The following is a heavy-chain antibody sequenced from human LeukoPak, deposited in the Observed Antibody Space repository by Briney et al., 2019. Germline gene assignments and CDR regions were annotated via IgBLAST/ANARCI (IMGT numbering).Heavy chain of an antibody. D-gene: IGHD3-3*01. J-gene: IGHJ4*02. CDR3: AKGYDFWSGYYGGYFDY. CDR1: GGTFSSYA. V-gene: IGHV1-69*01. Sequence: SVKVSCKASGGTFSSYAISWVRQAPGQGLEWMGGIIPILGTANYAQKFQGRVTITADESTSTAYMELSSLRSEDTAVYYCAKGYDFWSGYYGGYFDYWGQGTLVTVSS. CDR2: IIPILGTA.